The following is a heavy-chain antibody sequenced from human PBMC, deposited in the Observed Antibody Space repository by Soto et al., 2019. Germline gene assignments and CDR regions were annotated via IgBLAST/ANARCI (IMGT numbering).Heavy chain of an antibody. D-gene: IGHD5-12*01. CDR2: IYYSGST. CDR1: GGSIRSSSYY. Sequence: QLQLQESGPGLVKPSETLSLTCTVSGGSIRSSSYYWGWIRQPPGKGLEWIGSIYYSGSTYYNTSLKSRVTISVETSKNQFSLKLSSVTAADTAVYYCARHRDIVATRVDYWGQGTLVIVSS. V-gene: IGHV4-39*01. CDR3: ARHRDIVATRVDY. J-gene: IGHJ4*02.